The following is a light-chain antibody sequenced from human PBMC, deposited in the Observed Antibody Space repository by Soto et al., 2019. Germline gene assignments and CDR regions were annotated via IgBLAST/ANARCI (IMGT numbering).Light chain of an antibody. Sequence: EIVLTQSPATLSLSPGERATLSCRASQSVSSYLAWYQQKPGQAPRLLIYDASNRATGIPARFGGSGSGTGFTLTISSLEPEDFAIYYCQQRSNWPLTFGPGTKVDIK. CDR1: QSVSSY. CDR3: QQRSNWPLT. CDR2: DAS. J-gene: IGKJ3*01. V-gene: IGKV3-11*01.